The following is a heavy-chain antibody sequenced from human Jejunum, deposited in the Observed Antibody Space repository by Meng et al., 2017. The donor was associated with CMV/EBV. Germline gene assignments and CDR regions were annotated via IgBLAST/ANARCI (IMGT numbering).Heavy chain of an antibody. CDR2: IKSDGIST. V-gene: IGHV3-74*01. Sequence: CAASGFTFSSYWMHWVRQALGKGLVWVSRIKSDGISTTYADSVKGRFTISRDNAKNTLYLQMNSLRAEDTAVYYCARDRHYGADYWGQGTLVTVSS. CDR3: ARDRHYGADY. CDR1: GFTFSSYW. J-gene: IGHJ4*02. D-gene: IGHD4/OR15-4a*01.